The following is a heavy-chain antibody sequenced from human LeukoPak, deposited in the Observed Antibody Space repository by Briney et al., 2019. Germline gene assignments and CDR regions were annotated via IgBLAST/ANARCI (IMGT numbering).Heavy chain of an antibody. Sequence: SVKVSCKASGGTFISYAISWVRQAPGQGLEWMGGIIPIFGTANYAQKFQGRVTITADESTSTAYMELSSLRSEDTAVYYCASSREPYDSSGYYSYYYYGMDVWDQGTTVTVSS. CDR1: GGTFISYA. V-gene: IGHV1-69*13. CDR2: IIPIFGTA. CDR3: ASSREPYDSSGYYSYYYYGMDV. J-gene: IGHJ6*02. D-gene: IGHD3-22*01.